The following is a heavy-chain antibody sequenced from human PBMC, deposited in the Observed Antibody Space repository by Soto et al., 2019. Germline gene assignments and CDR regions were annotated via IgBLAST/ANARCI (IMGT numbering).Heavy chain of an antibody. V-gene: IGHV3-23*01. J-gene: IGHJ4*02. CDR1: GFTFSSDA. CDR3: AKDLGATTSWFFFEH. CDR2: ISASGGST. D-gene: IGHD2-2*01. Sequence: GSLRLSCAASGFTFSSDAMSWVRQAPGKGLEWVSGISASGGSTYYPDSVKGRFTISRDNSRNTLYLQMNSLRVEDTAVYYCAKDLGATTSWFFFEHWGQGTLVTVSS.